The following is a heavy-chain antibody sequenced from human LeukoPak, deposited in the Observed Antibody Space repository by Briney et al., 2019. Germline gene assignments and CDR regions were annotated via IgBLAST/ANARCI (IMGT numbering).Heavy chain of an antibody. Sequence: GGSLRLSCAGSGFTFSSDARSWVRQAPGKGLEWVAGISGRGGSTYDADSAKGWLTSSRDNSTKTRYLQMNSLRAEDTAGEYCAKSYRACSGRSCLDSWGQGTLVTVSS. D-gene: IGHD2-15*01. J-gene: IGHJ5*01. CDR1: GFTFSSDA. V-gene: IGHV3-23*01. CDR2: ISGRGGST. CDR3: AKSYRACSGRSCLDS.